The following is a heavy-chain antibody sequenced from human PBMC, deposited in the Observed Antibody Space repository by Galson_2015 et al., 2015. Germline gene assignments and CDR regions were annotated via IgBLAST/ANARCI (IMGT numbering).Heavy chain of an antibody. D-gene: IGHD3-22*01. Sequence: SLRLSCAASGFTFSSYSMNWVRQAPGKGLEWVSSISSSSSYIYYADSVKGRFTISGDNAKNSLYLQMNSLRAEDTAVYYCARDANYYDSSGYAFDIWGQGTMVTVSS. CDR1: GFTFSSYS. CDR3: ARDANYYDSSGYAFDI. CDR2: ISSSSSYI. J-gene: IGHJ3*02. V-gene: IGHV3-21*01.